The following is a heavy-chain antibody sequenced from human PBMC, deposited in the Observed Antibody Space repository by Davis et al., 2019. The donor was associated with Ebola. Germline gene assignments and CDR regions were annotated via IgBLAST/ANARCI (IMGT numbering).Heavy chain of an antibody. V-gene: IGHV3-48*01. J-gene: IGHJ4*02. CDR3: ARDRSGTLDY. D-gene: IGHD3-10*01. Sequence: GESLKISCAASGFTFSSYSMNWVRQAPGKGLEWVSYISSSSSTIYYADSVKGRFTISRDNAKNSLYLQMNSLRAEDTAVYYCARDRSGTLDYWGQGTLVTVSS. CDR2: ISSSSSTI. CDR1: GFTFSSYS.